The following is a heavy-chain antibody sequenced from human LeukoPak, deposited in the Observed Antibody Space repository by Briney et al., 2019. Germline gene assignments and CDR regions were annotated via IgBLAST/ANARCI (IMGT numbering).Heavy chain of an antibody. V-gene: IGHV1-18*04. J-gene: IGHJ4*02. D-gene: IGHD2-8*02. CDR3: ARDAGGLDY. Sequence: ASVKVSCKASGYTFTGYYMHWVRQAPGQGLEWMGWISVYNGNTNYAQKLQGRVTMTTDTSTSTAYMELRSLRSDDTAVYYCARDAGGLDYWGQGTLVTVSS. CDR1: GYTFTGYY. CDR2: ISVYNGNT.